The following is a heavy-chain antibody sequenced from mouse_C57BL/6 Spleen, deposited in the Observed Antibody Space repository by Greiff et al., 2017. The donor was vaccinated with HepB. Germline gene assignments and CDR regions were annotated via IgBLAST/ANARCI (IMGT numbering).Heavy chain of an antibody. Sequence: VQLQQSGPELVKPGASVKISCKASGYTFTDYYMNWVKQSHGKSLEWIGDINPNNGGTSYNQKFKGKATLTVDKSSSTAYMELRSLTSEDSAVYYCARRILDYYGSGAYFDYWGQGTTLTVSS. D-gene: IGHD1-1*01. V-gene: IGHV1-26*01. J-gene: IGHJ2*01. CDR1: GYTFTDYY. CDR3: ARRILDYYGSGAYFDY. CDR2: INPNNGGT.